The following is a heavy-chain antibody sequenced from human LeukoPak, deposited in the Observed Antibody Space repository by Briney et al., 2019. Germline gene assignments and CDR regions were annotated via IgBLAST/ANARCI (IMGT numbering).Heavy chain of an antibody. V-gene: IGHV2-26*01. D-gene: IGHD3-9*01. J-gene: IGHJ5*02. CDR3: ARVYGPYFDWSLNNWFDP. Sequence: ESGPVLVKPTETLTLTCTVSGFSLSNARMGVSWIRQPPGKALEWLAHIFSNDEKSYSTSLKSRLTISKDTSKSQVVLTMTNMDPVDTATYHCARVYGPYFDWSLNNWFDPWGQGTLVTVSS. CDR1: GFSLSNARMG. CDR2: IFSNDEK.